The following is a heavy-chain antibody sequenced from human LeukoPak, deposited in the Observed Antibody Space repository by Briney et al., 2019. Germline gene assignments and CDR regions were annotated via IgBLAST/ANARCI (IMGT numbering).Heavy chain of an antibody. CDR3: AKQDYYDSSGYPPHFDY. CDR2: ISSSSSTI. D-gene: IGHD3-22*01. Sequence: GGSLRLSCAASGFTFSSYSMNWVRQAPGKGLEWVSYISSSSSTIYYADSVRGRFTISRDNSKNTLYLQMNSLRAEDTAVYYCAKQDYYDSSGYPPHFDYWGQGTLVTVSS. J-gene: IGHJ4*02. CDR1: GFTFSSYS. V-gene: IGHV3-48*01.